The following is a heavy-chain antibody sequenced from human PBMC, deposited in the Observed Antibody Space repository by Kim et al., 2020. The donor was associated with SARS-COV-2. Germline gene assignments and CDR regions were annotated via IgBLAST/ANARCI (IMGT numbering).Heavy chain of an antibody. D-gene: IGHD1-1*01. V-gene: IGHV3-33*01. CDR1: GFSFNSHG. Sequence: GGSLRLSCTASGFSFNSHGMHWVRQTPGKGLEWVALMWFGGIYKLYADSVKGRFTISRDNSKNTLYLEMNSLRADDTAVYYCARERFDNYKKYGLDVWGPGTTVTVSS. CDR3: ARERFDNYKKYGLDV. CDR2: MWFGGIYK. J-gene: IGHJ6*02.